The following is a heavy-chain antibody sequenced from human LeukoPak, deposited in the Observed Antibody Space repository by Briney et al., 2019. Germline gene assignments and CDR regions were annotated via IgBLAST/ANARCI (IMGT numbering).Heavy chain of an antibody. J-gene: IGHJ2*01. CDR3: AKDDQQQLVHWYFDL. CDR2: ISWNSGSI. D-gene: IGHD6-13*01. V-gene: IGHV3-9*01. Sequence: GRSLRLSCAASGFTFDDYAMHWVRQAPGKGLEWVSGISWNSGSIGYADSVKGRFTISRDNAKNSLYLQMNSLGAEDTALYYCAKDDQQQLVHWYFDLWGRGTLVTVSS. CDR1: GFTFDDYA.